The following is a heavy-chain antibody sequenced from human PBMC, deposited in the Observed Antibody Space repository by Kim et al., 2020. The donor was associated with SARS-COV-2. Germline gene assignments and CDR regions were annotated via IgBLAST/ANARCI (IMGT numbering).Heavy chain of an antibody. J-gene: IGHJ4*02. Sequence: IGYADSVKGRFTISRDNAKNSLYLQMNSLRAEDTALYYCAKEAVAGYFDYWGQGTLVTVSS. D-gene: IGHD6-19*01. CDR2: I. V-gene: IGHV3-9*01. CDR3: AKEAVAGYFDY.